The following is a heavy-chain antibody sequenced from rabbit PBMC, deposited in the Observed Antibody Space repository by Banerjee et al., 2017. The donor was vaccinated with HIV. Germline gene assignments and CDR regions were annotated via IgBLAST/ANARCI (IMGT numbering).Heavy chain of an antibody. CDR2: IYAGDGNT. CDR1: GFDLSSRYY. D-gene: IGHD8-1*01. J-gene: IGHJ4*01. V-gene: IGHV1S45*01. Sequence: QEQLVESGGGLVQPEGSLTLTCKASGFDLSSRYYMCWVRQAPGKGLEWIACIYAGDGNTYYASWAKGRFTISKTSSTTVTLQMTSLTAADTATYFCARGYYTDGLHLWGQGTLVTVS. CDR3: ARGYYTDGLHL.